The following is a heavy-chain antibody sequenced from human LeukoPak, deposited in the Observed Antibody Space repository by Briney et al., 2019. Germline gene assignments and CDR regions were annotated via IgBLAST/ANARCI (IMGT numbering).Heavy chain of an antibody. D-gene: IGHD6-6*01. CDR2: LYYSGRT. CDR3: ARDNEVAARSFDY. V-gene: IGHV4-59*01. J-gene: IGHJ4*02. CDR1: GDSISSYF. Sequence: SETLSLTCTVSGDSISSYFWCWIRQPPGKGLEWIGCLYYSGRTNYSPSLTSRVTLSADTSKNQFSLKLNSVTAADSAIYYCARDNEVAARSFDYWGQGTLVTVSS.